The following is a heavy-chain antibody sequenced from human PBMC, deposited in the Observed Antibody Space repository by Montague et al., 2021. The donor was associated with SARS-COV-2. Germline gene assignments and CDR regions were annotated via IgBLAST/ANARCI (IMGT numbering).Heavy chain of an antibody. CDR1: GFTFSSYG. D-gene: IGHD6-19*01. CDR3: ARDEISSGFHFDY. Sequence: SRRLSCPASGFTFSSYGMHWVRQAPGKGLEWVAVIWYDGSNKYYADSVKGRFTISRDNSKNTLYLQMNSLRAEDTAVYYCARDEISSGFHFDYWGQGTLVTVSS. CDR2: IWYDGSNK. J-gene: IGHJ4*02. V-gene: IGHV3-33*01.